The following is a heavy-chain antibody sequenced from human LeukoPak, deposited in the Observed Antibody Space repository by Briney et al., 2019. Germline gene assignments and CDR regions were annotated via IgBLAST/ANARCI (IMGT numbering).Heavy chain of an antibody. CDR1: GFTFSSYG. Sequence: PGGSLRLSCAASGFTFSSYGMSWVRQAPGKGLEWVSAISGSGGSTYYADSVKGRFTISRDNSKNTLYLQMNSLRAEDTAVYYCARGIYGDYASDYWGQGTLVTVSS. V-gene: IGHV3-23*01. J-gene: IGHJ4*02. D-gene: IGHD4-17*01. CDR2: ISGSGGST. CDR3: ARGIYGDYASDY.